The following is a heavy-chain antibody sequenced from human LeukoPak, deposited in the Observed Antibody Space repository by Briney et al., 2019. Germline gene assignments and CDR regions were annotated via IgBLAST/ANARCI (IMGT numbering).Heavy chain of an antibody. CDR2: IIPIFGTA. V-gene: IGHV1-69*01. CDR1: GGTFSSYA. Sequence: SVKVSCKASGGTFSSYAISWVRQAPGQGLEWMGGIIPIFGTANYAQKFQGRVTITADESTSTAYMELSSLRSEDTAVYYCARDPRDYGENYYYYYYMDVWGKGTTVTVSS. J-gene: IGHJ6*03. CDR3: ARDPRDYGENYYYYYYMDV. D-gene: IGHD4-17*01.